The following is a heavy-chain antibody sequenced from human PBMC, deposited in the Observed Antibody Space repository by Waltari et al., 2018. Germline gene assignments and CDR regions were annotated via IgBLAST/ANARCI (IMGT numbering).Heavy chain of an antibody. CDR2: ISGSGGST. J-gene: IGHJ6*02. CDR3: GRENYYGMDV. V-gene: IGHV3-23*04. Sequence: EVQLVESGGGLVQPGGSLRLSWAASGFTFSSYAMRGVRQAPGKGLEWVSAISGSGGSTYYADSVKGRFTISRDNSKNTLYLQMNSLRAEDTAVYYCGRENYYGMDVWGQGTTVTVSS. CDR1: GFTFSSYA.